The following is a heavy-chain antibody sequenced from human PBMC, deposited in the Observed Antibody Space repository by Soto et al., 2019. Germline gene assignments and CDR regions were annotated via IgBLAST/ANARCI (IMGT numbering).Heavy chain of an antibody. D-gene: IGHD3-9*01. CDR2: ISGSGGST. CDR3: AKGRLYYDILTGLDY. J-gene: IGHJ4*02. Sequence: EVQLLESGGGLVQPGGSLRLSCAASGFTFSIYAMNWVRQAPGKGLEWVSAISGSGGSTYSADSVKGRFTISRDNSKNTLYLQMNRLRAEDTAVYYCAKGRLYYDILTGLDYWGQGTLVTVSS. V-gene: IGHV3-23*01. CDR1: GFTFSIYA.